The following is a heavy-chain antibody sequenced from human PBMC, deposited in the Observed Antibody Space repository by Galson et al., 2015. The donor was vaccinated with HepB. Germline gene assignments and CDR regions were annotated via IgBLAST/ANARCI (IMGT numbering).Heavy chain of an antibody. D-gene: IGHD2-8*01. Sequence: SLRLSCAASGFTFSRYAMTWVRQAPGKGLEWISSITSNGGRTFYTNSVKGRFTISRDNSRNTVVLQLSSLRPEDTAVYYCAKDGIMVSNNPYQLHFWGQGTLVRGSS. J-gene: IGHJ4*02. V-gene: IGHV3-23*01. CDR1: GFTFSRYA. CDR2: ITSNGGRT. CDR3: AKDGIMVSNNPYQLHF.